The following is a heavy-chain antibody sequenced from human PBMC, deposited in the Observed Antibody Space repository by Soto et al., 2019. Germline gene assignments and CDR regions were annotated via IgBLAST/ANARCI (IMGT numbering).Heavy chain of an antibody. CDR1: GFTFIIYA. CDR2: ISGSGGST. V-gene: IGHV3-23*01. Sequence: GGSLRLSCGASGFTFIIYAISWVRQAPGKGLEWVSAISGSGGSTYYADSVKGRFTISRDNSKNTLYLQMNSLRAEDTAVYYCAKGLPPGYGGYDFGFSSAPWGQGTLVTVSS. D-gene: IGHD5-12*01. CDR3: AKGLPPGYGGYDFGFSSAP. J-gene: IGHJ5*02.